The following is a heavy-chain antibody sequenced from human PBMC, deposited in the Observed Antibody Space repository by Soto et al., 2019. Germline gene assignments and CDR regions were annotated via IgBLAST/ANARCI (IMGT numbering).Heavy chain of an antibody. CDR3: ARDSYSSGWYWFDP. CDR2: IYYSGST. CDR1: GGSISSYY. D-gene: IGHD6-19*01. J-gene: IGHJ5*02. V-gene: IGHV4-59*01. Sequence: SETLSLTCTVSGGSISSYYWSWIRQPPGKGLEWIGYIYYSGSTNYNPSLKSRVTISVDTSKNQFSLKLSSVPAAAPAVYYCARDSYSSGWYWFDPWGQGTLVTVSS.